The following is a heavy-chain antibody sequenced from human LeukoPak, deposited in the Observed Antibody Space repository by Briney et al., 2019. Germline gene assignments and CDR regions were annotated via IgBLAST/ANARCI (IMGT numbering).Heavy chain of an antibody. CDR2: IYYSGST. D-gene: IGHD3-10*01. CDR3: ARSQDVLLWFGESVNWFDP. J-gene: IGHJ5*02. V-gene: IGHV4-59*01. Sequence: SEALSLTCTVSGGFISSYYWRWIRQPPGKGLEGIGHIYYSGSTNYNPSLKSRVTISVDTSKNQFSLKLSSVTAADTAVYYCARSQDVLLWFGESVNWFDPWGQGTLVTVSS. CDR1: GGFISSYY.